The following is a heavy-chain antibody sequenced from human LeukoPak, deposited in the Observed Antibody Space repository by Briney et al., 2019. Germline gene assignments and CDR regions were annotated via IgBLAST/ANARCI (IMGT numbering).Heavy chain of an antibody. V-gene: IGHV4-39*01. D-gene: IGHD6-6*01. CDR3: ARHLYSSSAPGDY. CDR1: GGSISSSSYY. CDR2: IYYSGST. Sequence: SETLSLTCTVSGGSISSSSYYWGWIRQPPGKGLEWIGSIYYSGSTYYNPSLKSRVTISVDTSKNQFSLKLSSVTAADTAVYYCARHLYSSSAPGDYWGQGTLVTVSS. J-gene: IGHJ4*02.